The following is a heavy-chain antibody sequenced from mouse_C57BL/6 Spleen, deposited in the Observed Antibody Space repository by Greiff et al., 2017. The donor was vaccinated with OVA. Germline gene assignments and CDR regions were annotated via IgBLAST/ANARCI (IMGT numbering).Heavy chain of an antibody. CDR1: GYAFSSSW. CDR2: IYPGDGDT. V-gene: IGHV1-82*01. Sequence: VHLVESGPELVKPGASVKISCKASGYAFSSSWMNWVKQRPGKGLEWIGRIYPGDGDTNYNGKFKGKATLTADKSSSTAYMQLSSLTSEDSAVYFCARAYYDYGGAMDYWGQGTSVTVSS. D-gene: IGHD2-4*01. CDR3: ARAYYDYGGAMDY. J-gene: IGHJ4*01.